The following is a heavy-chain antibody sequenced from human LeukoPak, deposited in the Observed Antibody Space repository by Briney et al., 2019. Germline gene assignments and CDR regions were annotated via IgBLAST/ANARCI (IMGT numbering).Heavy chain of an antibody. CDR2: INPNSGGT. Sequence: ASVTVSCKASGYTFTGYYMHWVRQAPGQGLEWMGRINPNSGGTNYAQKFQGRVTMTRDTSISTAYMELSRLRSDDTAVYYCARGLVTGTGGFDYWGQGTLVTVSS. CDR1: GYTFTGYY. CDR3: ARGLVTGTGGFDY. V-gene: IGHV1-2*06. J-gene: IGHJ4*02. D-gene: IGHD3-10*01.